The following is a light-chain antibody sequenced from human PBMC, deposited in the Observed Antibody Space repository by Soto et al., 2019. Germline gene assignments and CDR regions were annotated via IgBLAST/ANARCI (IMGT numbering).Light chain of an antibody. V-gene: IGKV3-20*01. CDR1: QSVSSSY. CDR3: QQYGSSPTWT. CDR2: GAS. Sequence: ILVTQSPCSLSLPPRETPTLSCRSSQSVSSSYLAWYQQKPGQAPRLVIHGASSRATGIPDRFSGSGSGTDFTLTISRLEPEDFAVYYCQQYGSSPTWTFGHGTKVDIK. J-gene: IGKJ1*01.